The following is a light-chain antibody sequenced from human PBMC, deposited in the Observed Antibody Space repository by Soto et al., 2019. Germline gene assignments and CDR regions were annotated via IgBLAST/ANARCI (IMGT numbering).Light chain of an antibody. V-gene: IGKV1-9*01. CDR2: AAS. CDR3: QQLQRTPFT. J-gene: IGKJ3*01. CDR1: QGISSY. Sequence: IQLTQSPSSLSASVGDRVTITCRASQGISSYLAWYQQKPGKAPKLLIYAASTLQSGVPSRFSGSGSGTDFTLTISSLQPEDFATYHCQQLQRTPFTFGPGTTVDV.